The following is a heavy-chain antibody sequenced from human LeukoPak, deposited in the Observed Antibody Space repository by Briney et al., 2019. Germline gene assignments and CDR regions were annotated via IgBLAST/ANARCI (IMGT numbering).Heavy chain of an antibody. Sequence: GGSLRLSCEPSGFTFSNHWMAWVRQAPAEGLQWVAHIKFDSSNQEYVDSVKGRFTISRDNAKNSVFLQMNSLTAEDTAVYYCARWRWAQSEFDYWVQGTLVTVSS. D-gene: IGHD5-24*01. J-gene: IGHJ4*02. CDR2: IKFDSSNQ. CDR3: ARWRWAQSEFDY. CDR1: GFTFSNHW. V-gene: IGHV3-7*02.